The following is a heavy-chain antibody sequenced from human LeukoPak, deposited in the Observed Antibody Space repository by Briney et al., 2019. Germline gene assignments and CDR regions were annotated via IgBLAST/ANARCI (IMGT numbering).Heavy chain of an antibody. CDR1: GGSISNYY. V-gene: IGHV4-59*01. Sequence: SETLSLTCTVSGGSISNYYWSWIRQPPGKGLEWIGYIYNSGHTNYNPSLKSRVTISEDTSKNQLSLKLSSVTAADTAVHYCARAAVTTSRYFQHWGQGTLVTVSS. CDR2: IYNSGHT. J-gene: IGHJ1*01. D-gene: IGHD4-17*01. CDR3: ARAAVTTSRYFQH.